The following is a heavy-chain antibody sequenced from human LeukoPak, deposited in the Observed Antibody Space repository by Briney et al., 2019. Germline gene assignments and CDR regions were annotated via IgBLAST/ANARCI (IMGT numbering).Heavy chain of an antibody. CDR1: GFTFSSYG. CDR2: ISYGGSNK. CDR3: AKAIVDDDAFDI. V-gene: IGHV3-30*18. D-gene: IGHD3-22*01. J-gene: IGHJ3*02. Sequence: GGSLRLSCAASGFTFSSYGMHWVRQAPGKGLEWVAVISYGGSNKYYADSVKGRFTISRDNSKNTLYLQMNSLRAEDTAVYYCAKAIVDDDAFDIWGQGTMVTVSS.